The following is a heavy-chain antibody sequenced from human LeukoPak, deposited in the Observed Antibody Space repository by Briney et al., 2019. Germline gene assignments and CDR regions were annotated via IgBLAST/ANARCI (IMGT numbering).Heavy chain of an antibody. CDR2: IRSNSDGGTI. Sequence: GSLRLSCATSGFTFSNAWMNWVRQAPGKGLEWVGRIRSNSDGGTIDYAAPVKGRFTLSRDDSKTTLYLQMNSLQTEDTAVYYCATDFYDSTWGQGTLVTVSS. CDR1: GFTFSNAW. V-gene: IGHV3-15*07. CDR3: ATDFYDST. J-gene: IGHJ5*02. D-gene: IGHD3-22*01.